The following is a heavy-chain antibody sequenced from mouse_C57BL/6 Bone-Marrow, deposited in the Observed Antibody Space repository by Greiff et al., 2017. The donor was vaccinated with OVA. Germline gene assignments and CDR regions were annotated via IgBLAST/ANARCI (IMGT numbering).Heavy chain of an antibody. V-gene: IGHV12-3*01. J-gene: IGHJ4*01. Sequence: VQLQQSGPGLVKPSQSLFLTCSITGFPITSGYYWIWIRQSPGKPLEWMGYITHSGETFYNPSLQSPISITRETSKKQFFLQLNSVTTEDTAMYDCAGDPYYYGSPYAMDYWGQGTSVTVSS. CDR1: GFPITSGYY. CDR2: ITHSGET. CDR3: AGDPYYYGSPYAMDY. D-gene: IGHD1-1*01.